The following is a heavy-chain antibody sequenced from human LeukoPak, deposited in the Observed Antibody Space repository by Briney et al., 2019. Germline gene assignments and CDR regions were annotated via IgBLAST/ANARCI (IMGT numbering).Heavy chain of an antibody. J-gene: IGHJ4*02. V-gene: IGHV3-21*01. CDR2: ISSSSSYI. CDR3: AREPDYGVYAGYFDY. Sequence: GGSLRLSCAASGFIFSSNSMSWVRQAPGKGLEWVSSISSSSSYIYYADSVKGRFTISRDNAKNSLYLQMNSLRAEDTAVYYCAREPDYGVYAGYFDYWGQGTLVTVSS. CDR1: GFIFSSNS. D-gene: IGHD4-17*01.